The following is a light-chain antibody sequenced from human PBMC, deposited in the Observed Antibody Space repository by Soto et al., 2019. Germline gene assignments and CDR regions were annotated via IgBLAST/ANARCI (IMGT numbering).Light chain of an antibody. J-gene: IGKJ4*01. Sequence: EIVLTQSPGTLSLSPGERATLSCRASQSVTSSFLAWYQQKPGQAPRLLMYNAATRATGIPDRFSGSGSGTDFTLTITRLEPEDFAVYYCQQYASSLLTFGGGTKVEIK. CDR1: QSVTSSF. CDR3: QQYASSLLT. V-gene: IGKV3-20*01. CDR2: NAA.